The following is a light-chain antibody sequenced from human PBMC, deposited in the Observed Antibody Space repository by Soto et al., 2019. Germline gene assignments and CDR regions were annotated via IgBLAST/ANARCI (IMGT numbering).Light chain of an antibody. CDR1: SSDVGGYNY. Sequence: QSALTQPPSASGSPGQSVAISCTGTSSDVGGYNYVSWYQQHPGKAPKLMIYEVNKRPSGVPDRFSGSKSGNTASLTVSGLQAEDEADSYCSSYAGSSNVFVTGTKVTVL. J-gene: IGLJ1*01. CDR3: SSYAGSSNV. CDR2: EVN. V-gene: IGLV2-8*01.